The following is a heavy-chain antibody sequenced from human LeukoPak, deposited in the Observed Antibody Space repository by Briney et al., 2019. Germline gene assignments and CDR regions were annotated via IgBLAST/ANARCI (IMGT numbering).Heavy chain of an antibody. Sequence: PGGSLRLSCAAPGFTFSSYGMSWVRQAPGKGLEWVSAISGSGGSTYYADSVKGRFTISRDNSKNTLYLQMNSLRAEDTAVYYCAKSAYDSSGYFDYWGQGTLVTVSS. J-gene: IGHJ4*02. V-gene: IGHV3-23*01. CDR2: ISGSGGST. D-gene: IGHD3-22*01. CDR1: GFTFSSYG. CDR3: AKSAYDSSGYFDY.